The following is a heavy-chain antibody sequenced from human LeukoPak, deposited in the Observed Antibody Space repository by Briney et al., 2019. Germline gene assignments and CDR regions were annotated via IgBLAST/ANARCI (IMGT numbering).Heavy chain of an antibody. CDR1: GGSFSGYY. J-gene: IGHJ5*02. D-gene: IGHD6-19*01. V-gene: IGHV4-34*01. Sequence: SETLSLTCAVYGGSFSGYYWSWIRQPPGKGLEWIGSIYYSGSTYYNPSLKSRVTISVDTSKNQFSLKLSSVTAADTAVYYCAREGGQWLVSNWFDPWGQGTLVTVSS. CDR3: AREGGQWLVSNWFDP. CDR2: IYYSGST.